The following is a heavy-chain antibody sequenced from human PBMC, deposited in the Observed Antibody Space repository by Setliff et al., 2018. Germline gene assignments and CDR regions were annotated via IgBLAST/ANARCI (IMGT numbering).Heavy chain of an antibody. V-gene: IGHV4-59*11. CDR1: GGSISSHY. J-gene: IGHJ6*02. CDR3: ARGFGYYYDSSGYYFHYGMDV. D-gene: IGHD3-22*01. Sequence: PSETLSLTCTVSGGSISSHYWSWIRQPPGKGLEWIGSIYYSGSINYNPSLKSRVTISVDTSKNQFSLKLSSVTAADTAVYYCARGFGYYYDSSGYYFHYGMDVWGQGTTVTVSS. CDR2: IYYSGSI.